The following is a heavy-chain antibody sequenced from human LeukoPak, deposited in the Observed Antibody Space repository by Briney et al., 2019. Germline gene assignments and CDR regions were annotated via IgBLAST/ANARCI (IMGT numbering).Heavy chain of an antibody. CDR2: VSGSGGTT. V-gene: IGHV3-23*01. CDR1: GFTFSSYA. D-gene: IGHD3-3*01. CDR3: AKGSDFWSGYCDY. J-gene: IGHJ4*02. Sequence: PGGSLRLSCAASGFTFSSYAMSWVRQAPGKGLEWVSAVSGSGGTTYYADSVKGRLTISRDNSKNTLYLQMNSLRAEDTAVYYCAKGSDFWSGYCDYWGQGTLVTVSS.